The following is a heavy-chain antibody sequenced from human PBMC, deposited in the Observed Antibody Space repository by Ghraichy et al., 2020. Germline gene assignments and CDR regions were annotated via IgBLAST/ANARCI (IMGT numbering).Heavy chain of an antibody. CDR3: ASYYYDFWSGYRPVDY. D-gene: IGHD3-3*01. V-gene: IGHV3-23*01. J-gene: IGHJ4*02. CDR1: GFTFSSYA. CDR2: ISGSGGST. Sequence: GGSLRLTCAASGFTFSSYAMSWVRQAPGKGLEWVSAISGSGGSTYYADSVKGRFTISRDNSKNTLYLQMNSLRAEDTAVYYCASYYYDFWSGYRPVDYWGQGTLVTVSS.